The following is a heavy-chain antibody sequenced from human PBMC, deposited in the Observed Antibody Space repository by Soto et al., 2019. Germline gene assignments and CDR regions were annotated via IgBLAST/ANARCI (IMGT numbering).Heavy chain of an antibody. CDR2: INHSGST. J-gene: IGHJ6*02. CDR1: GGSFSGYY. D-gene: IGHD2-15*01. Sequence: SETLSLTCAVYGGSFSGYYWSWIRQPPGKGLEWIGEINHSGSTNYNPSLKSRVTISVDTSKNQFSLKLSSVTAADTAVYYCARVRAVVTPRDYYYYGMDVWGQGTTVTVS. CDR3: ARVRAVVTPRDYYYYGMDV. V-gene: IGHV4-34*01.